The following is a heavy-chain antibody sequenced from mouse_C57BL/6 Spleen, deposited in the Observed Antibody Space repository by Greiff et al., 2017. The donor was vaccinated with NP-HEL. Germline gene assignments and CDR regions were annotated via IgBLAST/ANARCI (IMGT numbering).Heavy chain of an antibody. CDR3: ACATQAAGGLAY. J-gene: IGHJ3*01. Sequence: EVQLQQSGPELVKPGASVKISCKASGYSFTGYYMNWVKQSPEKSLEWIGEINPSTGGTTYNQKFKGKATLTVDKSSSTAYMQLSSLTSEDSAVYGGACATQAAGGLAYWGQGTLVTVSA. CDR2: INPSTGGT. D-gene: IGHD3-2*02. V-gene: IGHV1-42*01. CDR1: GYSFTGYY.